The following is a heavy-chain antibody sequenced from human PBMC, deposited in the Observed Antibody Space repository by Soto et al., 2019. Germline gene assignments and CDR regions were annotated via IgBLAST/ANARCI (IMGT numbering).Heavy chain of an antibody. Sequence: SETLSLTCTVSGGSISSYYWSWIRQPPGKGLEWIGYIYYSGSTNYNPSLKSRVTISVDTSKNQFSLKLSSVTAADTAVYYCGRENFSVCSSTSCYGTYNWFDPWGQGTLVTVSS. J-gene: IGHJ5*02. CDR3: GRENFSVCSSTSCYGTYNWFDP. CDR2: IYYSGST. D-gene: IGHD2-2*01. V-gene: IGHV4-59*01. CDR1: GGSISSYY.